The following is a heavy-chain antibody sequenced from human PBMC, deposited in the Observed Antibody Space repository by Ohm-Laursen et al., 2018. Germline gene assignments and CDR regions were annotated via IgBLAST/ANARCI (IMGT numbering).Heavy chain of an antibody. V-gene: IGHV4-59*08. CDR3: ARGLWWFDP. Sequence: TLSLTCIVSGGSISNYYWSWVRQPPGKGLEWIGYIYYSGSTNYNPSLKSRVTISVDTSKNQFSLKLSSVTAADTALYYCARGLWWFDPWGQGTLVTVSS. CDR2: IYYSGST. J-gene: IGHJ5*02. CDR1: GGSISNYY.